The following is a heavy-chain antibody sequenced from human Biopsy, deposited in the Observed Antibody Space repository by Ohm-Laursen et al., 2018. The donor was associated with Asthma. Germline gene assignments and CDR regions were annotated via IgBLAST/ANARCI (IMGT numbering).Heavy chain of an antibody. V-gene: IGHV3-7*03. J-gene: IGHJ3*02. CDR3: ARAYGGSFFSGSFDI. Sequence: SLRLSCAASGFTFGDYWMSWVRQVPGKGLEWVANIKHDGSEKNHVDSLKGRFTISRDNAQKSLFLQMGSLRAEDTAVYYCARAYGGSFFSGSFDIWGQGTMVTVSS. CDR1: GFTFGDYW. CDR2: IKHDGSEK. D-gene: IGHD4-23*01.